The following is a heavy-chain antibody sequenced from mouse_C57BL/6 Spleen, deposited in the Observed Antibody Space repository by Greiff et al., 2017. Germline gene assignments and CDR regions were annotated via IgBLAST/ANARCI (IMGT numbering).Heavy chain of an antibody. CDR1: GFTFSSYA. Sequence: EVQGVESGGGLVKPGGSLKLSCAASGFTFSSYAMSWVRQTPEKRLEWVATISDGGSYTYYPDNVKGRFTISRDNSKNNLYLQMSHLKSEDTAMYYCARDRDYDAGCAYWGQGTLVTVSA. V-gene: IGHV5-4*01. CDR3: ARDRDYDAGCAY. CDR2: ISDGGSYT. J-gene: IGHJ3*01. D-gene: IGHD2-4*01.